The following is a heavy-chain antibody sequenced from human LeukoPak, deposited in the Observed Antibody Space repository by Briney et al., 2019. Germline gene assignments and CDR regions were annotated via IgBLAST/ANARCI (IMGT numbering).Heavy chain of an antibody. J-gene: IGHJ5*02. Sequence: PSETLSLTCTVSGGSISSYYWSWIRQPPGKGLEWIGYIYYTGSTNYNPSLKSRVTISVDTSKNQFSLKLSSVTAADTAVYYCARPGIVLGFDPWGQGTLVTVSS. CDR3: ARPGIVLGFDP. CDR2: IYYTGST. V-gene: IGHV4-59*12. CDR1: GGSISSYY. D-gene: IGHD3-10*01.